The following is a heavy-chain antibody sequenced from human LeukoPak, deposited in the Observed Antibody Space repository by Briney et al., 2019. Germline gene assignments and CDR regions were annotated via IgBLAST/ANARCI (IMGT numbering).Heavy chain of an antibody. D-gene: IGHD3-10*01. CDR2: ISSSSSYI. CDR1: GFTFSSYS. Sequence: GGSLRLSCAASGFTFSSYSMNWVRHAPGKGLEWVSSISSSSSYIYYADSVKGRFTISRDNAKNSLYLQMNSLRAEDTAVYYCAKDPETWMVRGVIILYWGQGTLVTVSS. CDR3: AKDPETWMVRGVIILY. V-gene: IGHV3-21*01. J-gene: IGHJ4*02.